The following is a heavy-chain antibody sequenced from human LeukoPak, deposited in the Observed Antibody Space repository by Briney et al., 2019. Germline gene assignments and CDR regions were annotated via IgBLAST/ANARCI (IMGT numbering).Heavy chain of an antibody. Sequence: GRSLRLSCAASGFTFSSFWMYWVRQAPGKGLVWVSRIKGDGSSTSYAESVKGRFTITRDNAESTLYLQMNSLRAEDTAVYYCARPLYDTSGYYAYWGQGTLVTVSS. V-gene: IGHV3-74*01. CDR3: ARPLYDTSGYYAY. CDR1: GFTFSSFW. J-gene: IGHJ4*02. D-gene: IGHD3-22*01. CDR2: IKGDGSST.